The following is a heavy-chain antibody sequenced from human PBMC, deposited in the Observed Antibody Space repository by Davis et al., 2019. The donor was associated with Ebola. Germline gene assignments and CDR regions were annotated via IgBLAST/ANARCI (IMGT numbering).Heavy chain of an antibody. CDR1: GFTFSSYA. CDR2: ISGNGGNT. J-gene: IGHJ6*03. CDR3: ARPAAAGTGRYYYYYYMDV. V-gene: IGHV3-23*01. D-gene: IGHD6-25*01. Sequence: GESLKISCAASGFTFSSYAMSWVRQAPGKGLEWVSGISGNGGNTYYADSVQGRFTISRDNSRNTLYLQMNSLTIEDTAVYFCARPAAAGTGRYYYYYYMDVWGKGTTVTVSS.